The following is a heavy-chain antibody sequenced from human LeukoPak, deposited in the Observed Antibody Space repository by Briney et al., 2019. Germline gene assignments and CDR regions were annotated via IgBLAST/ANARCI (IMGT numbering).Heavy chain of an antibody. CDR2: IWYDGSNK. CDR3: AREAKRYYDSSGYNFGY. Sequence: GGSLRLSRAASGFTFSSYGMHWVRQAPGKGLEWVAVIWYDGSNKYYADSVKGRFTISRDNSKNTLYLQMNSLRAEDTAVYYCAREAKRYYDSSGYNFGYWGQGTLVTVSS. D-gene: IGHD3-22*01. V-gene: IGHV3-33*01. CDR1: GFTFSSYG. J-gene: IGHJ4*02.